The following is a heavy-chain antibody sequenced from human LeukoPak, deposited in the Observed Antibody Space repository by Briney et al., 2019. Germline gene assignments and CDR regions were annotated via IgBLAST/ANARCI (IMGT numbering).Heavy chain of an antibody. CDR3: AKDRGSGRREHVFDP. V-gene: IGHV3-30*02. D-gene: IGHD3-10*01. J-gene: IGHJ5*02. CDR2: IQSDGSNK. CDR1: GFTFNNYG. Sequence: GGSLRLSCAASGFTFNNYGMHWVRQAPGKGLEWVTFIQSDGSNKYYADSVKGRFTITRNNDKNPLYQQKNRLRAEATALYYCAKDRGSGRREHVFDPWGQGTLVTVFS.